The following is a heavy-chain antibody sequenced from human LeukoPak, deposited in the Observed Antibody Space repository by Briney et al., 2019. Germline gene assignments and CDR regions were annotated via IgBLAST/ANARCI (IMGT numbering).Heavy chain of an antibody. V-gene: IGHV3-69-1*01. CDR3: ARGSSSCYY. CDR2: ISSSSYI. D-gene: IGHD6-13*01. Sequence: GGSLRLSCATSGFTVSSNYMSWVRQAPGKGLEWVSSISSSSYIYYADSVKGRFTISRDNAKNSLYLQMNSLRAEDTAVYYCARGSSSCYYWGQGTLVTVSS. J-gene: IGHJ4*02. CDR1: GFTVSSNY.